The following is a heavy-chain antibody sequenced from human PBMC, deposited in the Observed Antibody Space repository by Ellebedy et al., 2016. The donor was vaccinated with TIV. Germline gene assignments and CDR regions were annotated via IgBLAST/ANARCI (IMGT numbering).Heavy chain of an antibody. J-gene: IGHJ4*02. CDR2: ISYDGSNE. V-gene: IGHV3-30*03. CDR3: ARDRVHYAHFDY. CDR1: GFTFSNYA. D-gene: IGHD4-17*01. Sequence: GESLKISCAASGFTFSNYAIHWVRQAPGKGLEWVAVISYDGSNEYYADSVKGRFTISRDNSKNTLYLQMNSLRAADTAVYYCARDRVHYAHFDYWGQGTLVTVSS.